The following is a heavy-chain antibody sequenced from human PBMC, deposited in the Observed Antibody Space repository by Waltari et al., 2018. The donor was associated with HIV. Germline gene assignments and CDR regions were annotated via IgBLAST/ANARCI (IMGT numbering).Heavy chain of an antibody. Sequence: QVQLVESGGGVVQPGRTLRLSCAASGFTFKNFAMNWVRQAPGKCLWWVGNIYYDGSKKCYGDSVRGRFTISRDNSKQILYLQMNSLRVEDTALYYCARDYNYAPDYWGQGTLVVVSS. CDR1: GFTFKNFA. J-gene: IGHJ4*02. D-gene: IGHD5-18*01. CDR3: ARDYNYAPDY. CDR2: IYYDGSKK. V-gene: IGHV3-33*01.